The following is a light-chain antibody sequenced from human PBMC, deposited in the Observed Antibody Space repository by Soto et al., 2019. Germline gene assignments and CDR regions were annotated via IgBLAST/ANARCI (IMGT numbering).Light chain of an antibody. CDR1: ISNIGAGYE. J-gene: IGLJ1*01. V-gene: IGLV1-40*01. CDR3: QSYDTSLSASYV. CDR2: GNT. Sequence: QSLLTQPPSVSGAPGQRFTIACTGSISNIGAGYEVHWYQHLPGKAPKLLIYGNTNRPSGVPDRFSGSKSGTSASLAITGLQAEDEADYYCQSYDTSLSASYVFGGGTKVTVL.